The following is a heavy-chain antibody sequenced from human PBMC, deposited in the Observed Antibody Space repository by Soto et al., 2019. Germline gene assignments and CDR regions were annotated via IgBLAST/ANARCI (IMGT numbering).Heavy chain of an antibody. CDR2: IYYSGST. Sequence: SETLSLTCTVSGGSVSSGSYYWSWIRQPPGKGLEWIGYIYYSGSTNYNPSLMSQVTISVDTSKNQFSLKLSSVTAADTAVYYCASWDYYYGMDVWGQGTTVTVSS. V-gene: IGHV4-61*01. J-gene: IGHJ6*02. D-gene: IGHD3-16*01. CDR1: GGSVSSGSYY. CDR3: ASWDYYYGMDV.